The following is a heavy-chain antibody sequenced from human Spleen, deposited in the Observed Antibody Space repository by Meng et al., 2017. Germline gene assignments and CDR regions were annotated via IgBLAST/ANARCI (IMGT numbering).Heavy chain of an antibody. D-gene: IGHD1-1*01. CDR2: VYYSGST. J-gene: IGHJ4*02. CDR1: GGSISSYY. CDR3: AREKSRNDVGYFDN. V-gene: IGHV4-59*01. Sequence: SETLSLTCTISGGSISSYYWSWIRQPPGKGLEWIGYVYYSGSTNYNPSLKSRVTISIDMSKNQFSLRLRSVTAADTAVYYCAREKSRNDVGYFDNWGRGTLVTVSS.